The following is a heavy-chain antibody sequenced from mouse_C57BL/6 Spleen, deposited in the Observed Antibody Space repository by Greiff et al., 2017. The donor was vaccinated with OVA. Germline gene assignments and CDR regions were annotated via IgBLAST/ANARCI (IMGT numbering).Heavy chain of an antibody. D-gene: IGHD2-14*01. CDR3: ARWYETDYDMDY. CDR1: GYTFTSYY. Sequence: VQLQQSGAELVKPGASVKLSCKASGYTFTSYYMNWVKQRPGQGLEWIARIYPGSGNTYYNEKFKGKATLTADKSSSTSYMQLSSLTSEDSAVYFCARWYETDYDMDYWGKGTSVTVSS. V-gene: IGHV1-76*01. CDR2: IYPGSGNT. J-gene: IGHJ4*01.